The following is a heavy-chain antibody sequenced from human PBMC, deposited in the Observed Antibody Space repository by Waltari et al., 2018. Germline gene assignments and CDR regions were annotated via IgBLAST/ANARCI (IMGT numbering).Heavy chain of an antibody. CDR3: ARDQFKLGMGNWLDP. V-gene: IGHV1-2*02. Sequence: QVLVVQSGAEVKEPGASVKVSCKASGYTFSGYYIHWARQAPGQGLEWMGGIKPNRGDTKGAQKCQGRVTMTRETSISTAYMELSRLTSDDTAVYYCARDQFKLGMGNWLDPWGQGTLVTVSS. D-gene: IGHD3-16*01. CDR1: GYTFSGYY. CDR2: IKPNRGDT. J-gene: IGHJ5*02.